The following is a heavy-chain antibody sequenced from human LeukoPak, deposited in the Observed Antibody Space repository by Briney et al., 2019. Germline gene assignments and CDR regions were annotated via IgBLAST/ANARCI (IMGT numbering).Heavy chain of an antibody. CDR3: ARVGATGTTSPFDY. J-gene: IGHJ4*02. Sequence: ASVKVSCKASGYTFTGYYMHWVRQAPGQGPEWMGWINPNSGGTNYAQKFQGRVTMTRDTSISTAYMELSRLRSDDTAVYYCARVGATGTTSPFDYWGQGTLVTVSS. CDR2: INPNSGGT. D-gene: IGHD1-1*01. V-gene: IGHV1-2*02. CDR1: GYTFTGYY.